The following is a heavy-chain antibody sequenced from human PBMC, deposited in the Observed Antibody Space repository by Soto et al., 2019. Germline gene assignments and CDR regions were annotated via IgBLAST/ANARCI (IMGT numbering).Heavy chain of an antibody. CDR1: GGSISSAAYY. D-gene: IGHD5-18*01. CDR2: ISHSGST. V-gene: IGHV4-31*03. J-gene: IGHJ4*02. CDR3: AREYTYGSNFFDC. Sequence: QVKLQESAPGLVKPSQTLSLSCTASGGSISSAAYYWSWIRHHPGKGLEWIGYISHSGSTYYTPSLKSRVIISADTSKNQFSLNLTSVTAADTAVYYCAREYTYGSNFFDCWGQGALVTVSS.